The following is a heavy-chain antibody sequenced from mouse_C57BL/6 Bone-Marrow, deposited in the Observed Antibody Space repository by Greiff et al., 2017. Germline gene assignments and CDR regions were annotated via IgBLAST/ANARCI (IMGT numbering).Heavy chain of an antibody. D-gene: IGHD3-2*02. CDR3: ARGGDSSGWYAMDY. J-gene: IGHJ4*01. Sequence: EVQLVESGGGLVQPGGSLKLSCAASGFTFSDYYMYWVRQTPEKRLEWVAYISNGGGSTYYPDTVKGRFTISRDNAKNTLYLQVSRLKSEDTAMYDCARGGDSSGWYAMDYWGQGTSVTVSS. CDR1: GFTFSDYY. CDR2: ISNGGGST. V-gene: IGHV5-12*01.